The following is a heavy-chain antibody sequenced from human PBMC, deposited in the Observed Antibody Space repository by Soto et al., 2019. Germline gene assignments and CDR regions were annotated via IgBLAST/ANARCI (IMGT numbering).Heavy chain of an antibody. V-gene: IGHV1-18*01. CDR3: ARAYRSGWKDAFVI. CDR2: ISAYNGNT. D-gene: IGHD6-19*01. CDR1: GNTFTSYG. Sequence: ASVKVSCKASGNTFTSYGISWVRQAPGQGLEWMGWISAYNGNTNYAQKLQGRVTMTTDTSTSTAYMELSSLRSEDTAVYYCARAYRSGWKDAFVIWGQGTMVTVSS. J-gene: IGHJ3*02.